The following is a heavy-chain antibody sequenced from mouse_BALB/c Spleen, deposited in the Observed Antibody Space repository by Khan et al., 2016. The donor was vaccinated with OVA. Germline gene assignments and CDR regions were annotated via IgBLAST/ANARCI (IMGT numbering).Heavy chain of an antibody. D-gene: IGHD1-1*01. V-gene: IGHV3-2*02. CDR2: ISYSGNT. CDR1: GYSITSDYA. Sequence: SGPGLVKPSQSLSLTCTVTGYSITSDYAWNWIRQFPGNKLEWMGSISYSGNTNYNPSLQSRISITRHTSKNQFFLQLNSVTTEDTATYYCARVYGGDFDYWGQGTTLTVSS. CDR3: ARVYGGDFDY. J-gene: IGHJ2*01.